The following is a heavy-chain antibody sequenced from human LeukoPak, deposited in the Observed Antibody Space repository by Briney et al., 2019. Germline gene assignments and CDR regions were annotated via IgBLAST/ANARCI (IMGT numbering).Heavy chain of an antibody. V-gene: IGHV1-69*04. J-gene: IGHJ4*02. CDR3: ANGVQKNIVVVPAPETFDY. Sequence: ASVKVSCKASGGTFSSYAISWVRQAPGQGLEWMGRIIPILGIANYAQKFQGRVTITADKSTSTAYMELSSLRSEDTAVYYCANGVQKNIVVVPAPETFDYWGQGTLVTVSS. CDR2: IIPILGIA. D-gene: IGHD2-2*01. CDR1: GGTFSSYA.